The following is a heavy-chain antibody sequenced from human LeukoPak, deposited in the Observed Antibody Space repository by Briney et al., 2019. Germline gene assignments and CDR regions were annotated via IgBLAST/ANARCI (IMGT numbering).Heavy chain of an antibody. J-gene: IGHJ4*02. CDR1: GGSISSSSYY. V-gene: IGHV4-61*01. CDR3: ARAAGPLAAPDF. Sequence: SETLSLTCTVSGGSISSSSYYWSWIRQPPGKGLEWIGYIYYSGSTNYNPSLKSRVTISVDTSKNQFSLKLSSVTAADTAVYYCARAAGPLAAPDFWGQGTPVTVSS. CDR2: IYYSGST. D-gene: IGHD6-13*01.